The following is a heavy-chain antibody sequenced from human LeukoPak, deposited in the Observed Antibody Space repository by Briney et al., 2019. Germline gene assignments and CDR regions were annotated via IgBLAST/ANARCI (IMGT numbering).Heavy chain of an antibody. CDR2: INHSGST. V-gene: IGHV4-34*01. Sequence: PSETLSLTCAVYGGSFSGYYWSLIRQPPGKGLEWIGEINHSGSTNYNPSLKSRVTISVDTSKNQFSLKLSSVTAADTAVYYCARVSSPPYCGGSCHIDYWGQGTLVTVSS. J-gene: IGHJ4*02. D-gene: IGHD2-21*01. CDR1: GGSFSGYY. CDR3: ARVSSPPYCGGSCHIDY.